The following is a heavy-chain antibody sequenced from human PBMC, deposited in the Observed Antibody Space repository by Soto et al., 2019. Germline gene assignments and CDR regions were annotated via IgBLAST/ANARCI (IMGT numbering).Heavy chain of an antibody. V-gene: IGHV3-30-3*01. CDR3: VRSTSEAGWGKFAY. J-gene: IGHJ4*02. Sequence: QVQLVGSGGGVVQPGTSLRLSCAASGFTFSIYAMHWVRQAPEKGLEWVAVISSAGTNKNHADSVRGRFSISRDNSNNILHLQMDNMGVDDTAVYYCVRSTSEAGWGKFAYWGPGTLVTVSS. CDR2: ISSAGTNK. CDR1: GFTFSIYA. D-gene: IGHD3-16*01.